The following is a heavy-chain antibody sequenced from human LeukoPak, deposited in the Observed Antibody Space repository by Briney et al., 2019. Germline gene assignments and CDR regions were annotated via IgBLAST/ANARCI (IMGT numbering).Heavy chain of an antibody. CDR2: ISSSSSYI. CDR3: ARERYSSSWYDAFDI. J-gene: IGHJ3*02. V-gene: IGHV3-21*01. CDR1: AFTFSSYA. Sequence: GGSLRLSCAASAFTFSSYAMSWVRQAPGKGLEWVSSISSSSSYIYYADSVKGRFTISRDNAKNSLYLQMNSLRAEDTAVYYCARERYSSSWYDAFDIWGQGTMVTVSS. D-gene: IGHD6-13*01.